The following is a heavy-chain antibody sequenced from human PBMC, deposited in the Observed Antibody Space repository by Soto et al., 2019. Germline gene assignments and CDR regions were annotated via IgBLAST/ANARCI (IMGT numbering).Heavy chain of an antibody. J-gene: IGHJ3*01. CDR2: ISSAGSIQ. CDR3: ARDTGLAMTARRGFDL. V-gene: IGHV3-30-3*01. D-gene: IGHD2-2*01. CDR1: KFTISSYP. Sequence: QVQLVESGGGVVQPGRSLRLSCAASKFTISSYPMHWVRQAPGKGLEWVALISSAGSIQSYADSVKGRFTISIDNSANTLFLHMDSMRAEEAAVYFCARDTGLAMTARRGFDLWGRGTMVAVSS.